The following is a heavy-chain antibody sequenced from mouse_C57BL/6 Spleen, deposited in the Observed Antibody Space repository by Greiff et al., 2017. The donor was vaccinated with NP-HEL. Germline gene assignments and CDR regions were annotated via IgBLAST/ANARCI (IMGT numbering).Heavy chain of an antibody. CDR3: ARREVYGNYPYFDY. Sequence: QVTLKECGPGILQSSQTLSLTCSFSGFSLSTSGMGVSWIRQPSGKGLEWLAHIYWGDDKRYNPSLKSRLTISKDTSSNQVFLKITSVGTADTATYYCARREVYGNYPYFDYWGQGTTLTVSS. J-gene: IGHJ2*01. CDR2: IYWGDDK. V-gene: IGHV8-12*01. D-gene: IGHD2-1*01. CDR1: GFSLSTSGMG.